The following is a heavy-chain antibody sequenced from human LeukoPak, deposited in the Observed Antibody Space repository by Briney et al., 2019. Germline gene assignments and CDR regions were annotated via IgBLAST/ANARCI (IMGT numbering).Heavy chain of an antibody. CDR2: ISGSGGST. CDR1: GFTFSSYA. D-gene: IGHD3-10*01. CDR3: AKDLLWFGEPFDY. J-gene: IGHJ4*02. V-gene: IGHV3-23*01. Sequence: GGSLRLSCAASGFTFSSYAMGWVRQAPGKGLEWVSAISGSGGSTYYADSVKGRFTISRDNSKNTLYLQMNSLRAEDTAVYYRAKDLLWFGEPFDYWGQGTLVTVSS.